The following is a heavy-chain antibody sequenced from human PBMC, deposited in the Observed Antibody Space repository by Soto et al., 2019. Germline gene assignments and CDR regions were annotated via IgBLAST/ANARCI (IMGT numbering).Heavy chain of an antibody. CDR2: INHSGST. Sequence: PSETLSLTCAVYGGSFSGYYWSWIRQPPGKGLEWIGEINHSGSTNYNPSLKSRVTISVDTSKNQFSLKLSSVTAADTAVYYCARGWYRSSSRSYFDYWGQGTLVTVSS. D-gene: IGHD6-6*01. J-gene: IGHJ4*02. CDR1: GGSFSGYY. V-gene: IGHV4-34*01. CDR3: ARGWYRSSSRSYFDY.